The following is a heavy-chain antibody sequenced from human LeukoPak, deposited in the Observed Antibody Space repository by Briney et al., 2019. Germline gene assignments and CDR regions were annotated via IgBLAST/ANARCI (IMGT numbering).Heavy chain of an antibody. D-gene: IGHD2-2*01. CDR3: ARGHQLNDYYMDV. CDR1: GYTFTRYD. V-gene: IGHV1-8*01. Sequence: ASVKVSCEASGYTFTRYDMNWVRQASGQGLEWLGWMNLHNGNTGYSERFQGRVTMTRNTSLSTAYLELSSLRTEDAAVYYCARGHQLNDYYMDVWGKGTTVTVSS. J-gene: IGHJ6*03. CDR2: MNLHNGNT.